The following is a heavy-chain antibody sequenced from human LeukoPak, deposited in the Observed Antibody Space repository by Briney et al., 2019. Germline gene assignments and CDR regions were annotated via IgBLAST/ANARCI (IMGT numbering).Heavy chain of an antibody. CDR3: ARYSSTTGFDY. J-gene: IGHJ4*02. CDR1: GYTFSTYG. D-gene: IGHD2-2*01. CDR2: ISAYKGNT. V-gene: IGHV1-18*01. Sequence: ASVKVSCKVSGYTFSTYGISWVRQAPGQGLEWMGWISAYKGNTYYAQKLQGRVTMTTDTSTSTAYMELRSLRSDDTAIYYCARYSSTTGFDYWGQGTLVTVSS.